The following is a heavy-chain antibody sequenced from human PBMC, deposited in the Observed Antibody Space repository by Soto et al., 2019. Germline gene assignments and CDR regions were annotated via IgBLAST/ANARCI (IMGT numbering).Heavy chain of an antibody. CDR3: ARGDSSGYYNSNFEH. V-gene: IGHV4-30-4*01. J-gene: IGHJ4*01. D-gene: IGHD3-22*01. CDR1: GGSIGSSDYY. CDR2: IYYSGST. Sequence: SETLSLTCTISGGSIGSSDYYWSWIRQPPGKGLEWIGYIYYSGSTYYNPSLKSRVTISVDTSKNQFSLKLSSVTAADTAVYYCARGDSSGYYNSNFEHCGHGTRVTVPS.